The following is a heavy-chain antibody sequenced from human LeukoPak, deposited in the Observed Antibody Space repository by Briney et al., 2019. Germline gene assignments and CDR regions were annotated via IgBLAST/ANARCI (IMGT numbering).Heavy chain of an antibody. J-gene: IGHJ5*02. D-gene: IGHD3-3*01. V-gene: IGHV3-66*01. CDR2: IYSSGSA. CDR3: SRDTHDDFWSGFSET. CDR1: GFSVSRSY. Sequence: GGSLRLSCAASGFSVSRSYMNWVRQAPGRGLEWVSVIYSSGSAFYADSVKDRFITSRDNSKNTLFLQMNRLTGEDTAVYYCSRDTHDDFWSGFSETWGQGTLVTDPS.